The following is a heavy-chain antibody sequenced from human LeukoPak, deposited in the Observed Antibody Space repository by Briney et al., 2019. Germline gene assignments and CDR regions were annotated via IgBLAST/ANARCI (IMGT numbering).Heavy chain of an antibody. CDR2: IRYDGSNT. Sequence: GGSLRLSCAASAFTFSSYAMHWVRQAPGKGLEWVTFIRYDGSNTYAESVKGRFTISRDNSKNTVYLQMNSLAIEDTAIYYCAKNRWGSVATPDSWGQGTVVTVSS. CDR3: AKNRWGSVATPDS. D-gene: IGHD5-12*01. V-gene: IGHV3-30*02. J-gene: IGHJ4*02. CDR1: AFTFSSYA.